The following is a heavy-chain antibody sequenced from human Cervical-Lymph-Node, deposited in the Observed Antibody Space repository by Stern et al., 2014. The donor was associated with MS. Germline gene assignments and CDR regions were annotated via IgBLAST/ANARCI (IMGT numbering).Heavy chain of an antibody. J-gene: IGHJ4*02. CDR1: GGSISSDNW. CDR3: ARDFEFQLQCD. CDR2: VYHSGSA. V-gene: IGHV4-4*02. Sequence: QVQLQESGPGLVKPSGTLSLTCAVSGGSISSDNWWSWVRQPPGKGLEWIGEVYHSGSANYNPSLKSRVTMSVDKSKNQFSRRLTSVTAADTAVYYCARDFEFQLQCDWGQGALVTVSS. D-gene: IGHD2-2*01.